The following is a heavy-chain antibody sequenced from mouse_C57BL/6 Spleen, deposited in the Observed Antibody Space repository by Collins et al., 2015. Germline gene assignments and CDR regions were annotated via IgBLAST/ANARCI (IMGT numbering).Heavy chain of an antibody. CDR3: ARGPGVYSNYYFDY. Sequence: QVQLQQPGAELVMPGASVKLSCKASGYTFTSYWMHWVKQRPGQGLEWIGEIDPSDSYTNYNQKFKGKSTLTVDKSSSTAYMQLSSLTSEDSAVYYCARGPGVYSNYYFDYWGQGTTLTVSS. CDR2: IDPSDSYT. D-gene: IGHD2-5*01. CDR1: GYTFTSYW. V-gene: IGHV1-69*01. J-gene: IGHJ2*01.